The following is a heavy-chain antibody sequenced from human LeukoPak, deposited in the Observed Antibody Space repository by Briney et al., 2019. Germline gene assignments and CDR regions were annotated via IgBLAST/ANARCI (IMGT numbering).Heavy chain of an antibody. Sequence: PGGSLRLSCAASGFTLSDYYMSWIRQAPGKGLEWVSYISSSGSTIYYAASVKGRFTISRDNTKNSLYPQMSSLRAEETAVYYCASSATVTLDYWGQGTLVTVSS. CDR1: GFTLSDYY. CDR3: ASSATVTLDY. V-gene: IGHV3-11*04. CDR2: ISSSGSTI. D-gene: IGHD4-17*01. J-gene: IGHJ4*02.